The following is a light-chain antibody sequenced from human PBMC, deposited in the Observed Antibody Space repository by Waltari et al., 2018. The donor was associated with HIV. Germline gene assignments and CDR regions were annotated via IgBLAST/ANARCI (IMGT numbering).Light chain of an antibody. Sequence: QSALTQPASISRSPAQSLTISCTVITSDLQLYDSLSCYQQLPAKAPQLIIFELSVRPSGISHRFSGSKSGNTASLTISGLQAEDEADYYCSSYTVRNTLIFGGGTKLTVL. V-gene: IGLV2-14*03. CDR3: SSYTVRNTLI. J-gene: IGLJ2*01. CDR2: ELS. CDR1: TSDLQLYDS.